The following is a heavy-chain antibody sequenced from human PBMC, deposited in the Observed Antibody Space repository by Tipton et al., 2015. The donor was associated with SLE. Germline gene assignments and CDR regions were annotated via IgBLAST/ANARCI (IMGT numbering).Heavy chain of an antibody. V-gene: IGHV3-30-3*01. J-gene: IGHJ4*02. CDR2: ISYDGTNK. CDR3: AREFGLRWPPGHLDY. Sequence: SLRLSCAASGFTFSTYTMHWVRQAPGKGLEWVAVISYDGTNKYYADSVKGRFTISRDNSKNTLYLQMNSLRAEDTAVYYCAREFGLRWPPGHLDYWGQGTLVTVSS. D-gene: IGHD5-24*01. CDR1: GFTFSTYT.